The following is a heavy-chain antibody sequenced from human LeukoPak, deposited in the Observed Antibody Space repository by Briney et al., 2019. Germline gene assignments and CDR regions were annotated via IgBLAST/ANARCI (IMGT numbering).Heavy chain of an antibody. J-gene: IGHJ4*02. Sequence: RESGPAQLKPTQTLTLTCTFSGFSLSTSGMCVSWIRQPPGKALEWLARIDWDDDKYYSTSLKTRLTISKDTSKNQVVLTMTNMDPVDTATYYCARTYSSAWYFDYWGQGTLVTVSS. CDR3: ARTYSSAWYFDY. CDR1: GFSLSTSGMC. V-gene: IGHV2-70*11. CDR2: IDWDDDK. D-gene: IGHD6-19*01.